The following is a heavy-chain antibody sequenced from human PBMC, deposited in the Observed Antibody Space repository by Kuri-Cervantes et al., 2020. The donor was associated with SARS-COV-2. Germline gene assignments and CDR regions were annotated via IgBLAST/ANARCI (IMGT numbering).Heavy chain of an antibody. CDR3: ATPRGIVGATMDYYYYGMDV. Sequence: GGSLRLSCKASGGTFSSCAISWVRQAPGQGLEWMGGIIPIFGTANYAQKFQGRVTITADESTSTAYMELSSLRSEDTAVYYCATPRGIVGATMDYYYYGMDVWGQGTTVTVSS. V-gene: IGHV1-69*01. J-gene: IGHJ6*02. D-gene: IGHD1-26*01. CDR2: IIPIFGTA. CDR1: GGTFSSCA.